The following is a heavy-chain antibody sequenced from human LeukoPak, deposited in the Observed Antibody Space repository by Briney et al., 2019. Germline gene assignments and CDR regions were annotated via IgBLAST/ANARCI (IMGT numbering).Heavy chain of an antibody. CDR2: INRDGSQK. CDR3: ARDDYGPAGY. CDR1: GFSLSAYW. V-gene: IGHV3-7*01. J-gene: IGHJ4*02. Sequence: GGSLRLSCAASGFSLSAYWMTWVRQAPGKGLEWVANINRDGSQKNHVDSVKGRFTISRDNSKNSLYLQMNSLRAEDTAVYYCARDDYGPAGYGGQGTLVTVSS. D-gene: IGHD4-17*01.